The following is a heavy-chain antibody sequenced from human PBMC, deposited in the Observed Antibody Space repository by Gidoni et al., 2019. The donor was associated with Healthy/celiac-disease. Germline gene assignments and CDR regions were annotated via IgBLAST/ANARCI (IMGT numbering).Heavy chain of an antibody. CDR1: GYTFTSYY. D-gene: IGHD2-15*01. CDR3: ARTDCSGGSCYPDY. J-gene: IGHJ4*02. V-gene: IGHV1-46*03. Sequence: QVQLVQSGAEVKKPGASVKVSCKASGYTFTSYYMHWVRQAPGQGLEWMGIINTRGGSTRYAQKFQGRVTMTRDTSTSTVYMELSSLRSEDTAVYYCARTDCSGGSCYPDYWGQGTLVTVSS. CDR2: INTRGGST.